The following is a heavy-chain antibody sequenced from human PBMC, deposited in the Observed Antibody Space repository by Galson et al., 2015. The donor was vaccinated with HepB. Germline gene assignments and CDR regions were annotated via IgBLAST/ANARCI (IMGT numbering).Heavy chain of an antibody. V-gene: IGHV1-18*01. CDR1: GYTFTSYG. CDR3: TTSPRLLGELSLLPYYYYYGMDV. Sequence: SVKVSCKASGYTFTSYGISWVRQAPGQGLEWMGWISAYNGNTNYAQKLQGRVTMTTDTSTSTAYMELRSLRSDDTAVYYCTTSPRLLGELSLLPYYYYYGMDVWGQGTTVTVSS. D-gene: IGHD3-16*02. J-gene: IGHJ6*02. CDR2: ISAYNGNT.